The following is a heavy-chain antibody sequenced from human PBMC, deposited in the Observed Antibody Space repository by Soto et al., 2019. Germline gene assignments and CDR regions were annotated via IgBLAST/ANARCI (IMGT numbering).Heavy chain of an antibody. CDR1: GVSINDYY. CDR2: IYYSGYT. Sequence: SETLSLPCNASGVSINDYYWSWIRQPPGKGLQWLGSIYYSGYTNYYPSLKSRGSISADTSTNHISLKLSYVYAADTAVSYCSRDRADYESSGLYFDSWGQGILVTVSS. J-gene: IGHJ4*02. CDR3: SRDRADYESSGLYFDS. V-gene: IGHV4-59*01. D-gene: IGHD3-22*01.